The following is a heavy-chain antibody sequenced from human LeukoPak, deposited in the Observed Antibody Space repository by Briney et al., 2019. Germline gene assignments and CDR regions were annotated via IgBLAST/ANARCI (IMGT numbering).Heavy chain of an antibody. CDR2: ISGSGGST. CDR3: AKMGPIHCSSTSCDFDY. CDR1: GFTFSSYA. V-gene: IGHV3-23*01. J-gene: IGHJ4*02. Sequence: GGSLRLSCAASGFTFSSYAMSWVRQAPGKGLEWVSAISGSGGSTYYADSVKGRFTISRGNSKNTLCLQMNSLRAEDTAVYYCAKMGPIHCSSTSCDFDYWGQGTLVTVSS. D-gene: IGHD2-2*01.